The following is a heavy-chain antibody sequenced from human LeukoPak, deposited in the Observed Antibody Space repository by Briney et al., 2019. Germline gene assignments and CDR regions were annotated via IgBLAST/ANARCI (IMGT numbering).Heavy chain of an antibody. CDR1: GGSISSNNW. V-gene: IGHV4-4*02. J-gene: IGHJ4*02. Sequence: ETLSLTCAVSGGSISSNNWWIWVRQSPEQGLEWIGEIYHDGSTNYNPSLKSRVTISMDKSKNQLSLKLNFVTAADTAVYYCARDLFGIAVARAFGYWGQGTLVTVSS. CDR3: ARDLFGIAVARAFGY. D-gene: IGHD6-19*01. CDR2: IYHDGST.